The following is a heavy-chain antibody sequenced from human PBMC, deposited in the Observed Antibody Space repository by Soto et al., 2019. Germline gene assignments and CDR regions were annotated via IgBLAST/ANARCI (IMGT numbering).Heavy chain of an antibody. CDR2: IYHSGNT. V-gene: IGHV4-31*03. J-gene: IGHJ4*02. Sequence: SETLSLTCTVSGGSITTGGSYWSWIRQHPGKGLEWIGNIYHSGNTYYNPSLKSRLTISVDTSKNHFSLMVDSVTAADTAVYYCARARFQVLYGKPYFDSWGQGTRVTV. CDR3: ARARFQVLYGKPYFDS. CDR1: GGSITTGGSY. D-gene: IGHD2-2*02.